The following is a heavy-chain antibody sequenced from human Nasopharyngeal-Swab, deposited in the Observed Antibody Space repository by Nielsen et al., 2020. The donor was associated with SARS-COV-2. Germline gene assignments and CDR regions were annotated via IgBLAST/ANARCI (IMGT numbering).Heavy chain of an antibody. CDR2: IIPILGIA. CDR3: ARGGYSYGSSYGMDV. J-gene: IGHJ6*02. D-gene: IGHD5-18*01. V-gene: IGHV1-69*04. CDR1: GGTFSSYA. Sequence: SVKVSCKASGGTFSSYAISWVRQAPGQGLEWMGRIIPILGIANYAQKFQGRVTITANKSTSTAYMELSSLRSEDTAVYYCARGGYSYGSSYGMDVWGQGTTVTVSS.